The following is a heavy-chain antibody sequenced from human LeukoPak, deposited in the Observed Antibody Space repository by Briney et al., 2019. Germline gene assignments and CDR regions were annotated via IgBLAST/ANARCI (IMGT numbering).Heavy chain of an antibody. V-gene: IGHV3-23*01. CDR3: AKDRVRSYYVFDAFDI. Sequence: GGSLRLSCVASGFTFGSYAMSWVRQAPGKGLEWVSAISGSGKSNSPWYADSVRGRFTISRDNSKNTLYLQMNSLRAEDTAVYYCAKDRVRSYYVFDAFDIWGQGTMVTVSS. J-gene: IGHJ3*02. D-gene: IGHD1-26*01. CDR1: GFTFGSYA. CDR2: ISGSGKSNSP.